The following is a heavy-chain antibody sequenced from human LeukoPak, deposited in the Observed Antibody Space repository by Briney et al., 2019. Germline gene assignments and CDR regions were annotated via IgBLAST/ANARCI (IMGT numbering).Heavy chain of an antibody. Sequence: GGSLRLSCAASGFTFSSYSMNWVRQAPGKGLEWVSAISGSGGSTYYADSVKGRFTISRDNSKNTLYLQMNSLRAEDTAVYYCAKGRSTVVTPFDYWGQGTLVTVSS. V-gene: IGHV3-23*01. CDR1: GFTFSSYS. J-gene: IGHJ4*02. CDR2: ISGSGGST. CDR3: AKGRSTVVTPFDY. D-gene: IGHD4-23*01.